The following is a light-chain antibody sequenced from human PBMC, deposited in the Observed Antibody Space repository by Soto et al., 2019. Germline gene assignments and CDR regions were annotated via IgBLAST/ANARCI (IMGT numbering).Light chain of an antibody. J-gene: IGKJ5*01. CDR1: PSVTNY. V-gene: IGKV3-11*01. CDR3: QQRNIWPPVT. Sequence: GERATLSCRASPSVTNYLAWYQQKPGQAPRLLIYGAFNRATGIPARFSGSGSGTDFTLTISSLEPEDFAVYYCQQRNIWPPVTFGQGTRLEIK. CDR2: GAF.